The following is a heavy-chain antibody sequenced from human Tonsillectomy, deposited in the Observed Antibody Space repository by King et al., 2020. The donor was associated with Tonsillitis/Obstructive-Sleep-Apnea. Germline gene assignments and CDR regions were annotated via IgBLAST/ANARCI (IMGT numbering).Heavy chain of an antibody. CDR2: ISSSSSFI. V-gene: IGHV3-21*01. D-gene: IGHD2-15*01. Sequence: VQLVESGGGLVKPGGSLRLSCAASGFTFRSYSMNWVRQAPGEGLEWVSSISSSSSFIYYADSVMGRFTISRDNAENSLYLRMTSLRAEDTAIYYWATQDCSDGSCYFDYWGQGTLVTVSS. CDR3: ATQDCSDGSCYFDY. J-gene: IGHJ4*02. CDR1: GFTFRSYS.